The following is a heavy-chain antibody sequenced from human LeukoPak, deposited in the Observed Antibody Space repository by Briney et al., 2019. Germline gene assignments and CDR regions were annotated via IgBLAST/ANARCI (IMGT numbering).Heavy chain of an antibody. CDR3: AKGSYYESSGSFYFDY. CDR1: GFTFSSYA. Sequence: GGSLRLSCAASGFTFSSYAMSWVRQAPGKGLEWVSGISGSGDNTYYADSVKGRFTISRDNSKNTLYVQVNSLGTEDTAAYYCAKGSYYESSGSFYFDYWGQGTLVTVSS. CDR2: ISGSGDNT. D-gene: IGHD3-22*01. J-gene: IGHJ4*02. V-gene: IGHV3-23*01.